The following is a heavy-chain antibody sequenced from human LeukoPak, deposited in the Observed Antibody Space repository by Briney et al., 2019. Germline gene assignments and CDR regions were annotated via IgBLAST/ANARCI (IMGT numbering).Heavy chain of an antibody. D-gene: IGHD3-10*01. J-gene: IGHJ4*02. V-gene: IGHV3-23*01. Sequence: GGSLRLSCAASGFIFSSYAMHWVRQAAGKGLEWVSAINDGGGRTYYADSVKGRFTISRDNSKNTLYLQMNSLRAEDTAVYYCARVDGSGSYYYWGQGTLVTVSS. CDR2: INDGGGRT. CDR3: ARVDGSGSYYY. CDR1: GFIFSSYA.